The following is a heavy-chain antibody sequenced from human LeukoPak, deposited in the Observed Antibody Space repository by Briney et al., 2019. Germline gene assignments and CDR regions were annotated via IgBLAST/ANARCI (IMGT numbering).Heavy chain of an antibody. D-gene: IGHD3-10*02. CDR2: ISGSGGST. CDR1: GFTFSSYD. J-gene: IGHJ6*04. V-gene: IGHV3-23*01. Sequence: GGSLRLSCAASGFTFSSYDMNWVRQAPGKGLEWVSGISGSGGSTYSVDSVKGRFTVSRDNAKNSLYLQMNSLRAEDTAVYYCAELGITMIGGVWGKGTTVTISS. CDR3: AELGITMIGGV.